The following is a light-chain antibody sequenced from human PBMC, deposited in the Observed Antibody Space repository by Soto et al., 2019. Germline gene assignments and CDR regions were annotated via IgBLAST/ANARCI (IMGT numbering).Light chain of an antibody. Sequence: EIVLTQSPRTLSLSPGERATLSCRASQSVSSSYLAWYQQKPGQAPRLLIYAASSRATGIPDRFSGSGSGTDFTLTISRLEPEDFAVYYCQQYGSSLWTFGQGTKVEIK. CDR1: QSVSSSY. V-gene: IGKV3-20*01. CDR3: QQYGSSLWT. J-gene: IGKJ1*01. CDR2: AAS.